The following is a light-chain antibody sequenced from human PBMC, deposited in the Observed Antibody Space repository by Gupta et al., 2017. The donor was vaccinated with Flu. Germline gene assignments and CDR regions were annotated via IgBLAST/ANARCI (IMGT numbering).Light chain of an antibody. CDR1: SSDVGGYNY. Sequence: QSALTQPASVSGSHGQSITISCTGTSSDVGGYNYFSWYQQHPGKAPKLMIYEVSNRPSVFSTRFSGSKSGNAASLTISGVQEDEDADYYCSSYTSSSPLVVFGGGTKLTVL. CDR2: EVS. J-gene: IGLJ2*01. V-gene: IGLV2-14*01. CDR3: SSYTSSSPLVV.